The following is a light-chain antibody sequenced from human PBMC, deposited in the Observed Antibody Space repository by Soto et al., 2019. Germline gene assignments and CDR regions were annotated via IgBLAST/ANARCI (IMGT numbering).Light chain of an antibody. CDR2: SNN. Sequence: QSVLTQPPSASGTPGQRVTISCSGSSSNNGSNTVNWYQQLPGTAPKLLIYSNNQRHSGVPDRFSGSKSGTSASLAISGLQSEDEADYYCAAWDDSLKGLVFGGGTKLTVL. CDR1: SSNNGSNT. J-gene: IGLJ2*01. CDR3: AAWDDSLKGLV. V-gene: IGLV1-44*01.